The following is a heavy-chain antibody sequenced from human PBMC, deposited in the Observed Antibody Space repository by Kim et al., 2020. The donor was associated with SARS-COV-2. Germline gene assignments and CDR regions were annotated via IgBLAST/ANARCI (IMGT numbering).Heavy chain of an antibody. CDR1: GGTFSSYA. D-gene: IGHD3-22*01. CDR2: IIPIFGTA. V-gene: IGHV1-69*13. J-gene: IGHJ4*02. CDR3: ARESPFYDSSGYYFRY. Sequence: SVKVSCKASGGTFSSYAISWVRQAPGQGLEWMGRIIPIFGTANYVQKFQGRFTITADESTSTAYMELSSLRSEDTAVYYCARESPFYDSSGYYFRYWGQGTLVTVSS.